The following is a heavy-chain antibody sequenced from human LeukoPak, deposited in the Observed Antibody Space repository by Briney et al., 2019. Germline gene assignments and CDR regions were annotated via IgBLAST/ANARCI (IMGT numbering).Heavy chain of an antibody. Sequence: GAPVKVSCKVSGYTLTELSMHWVRQAPGKGLEWMGGFDPEDGETIYAQKFQGRVTMTEDTSTDTAYMELSSLRSEDTAVYYCATDGYSSGWYWFDPWGQGTLVTVSS. CDR2: FDPEDGET. V-gene: IGHV1-24*01. CDR3: ATDGYSSGWYWFDP. D-gene: IGHD6-19*01. CDR1: GYTLTELS. J-gene: IGHJ5*02.